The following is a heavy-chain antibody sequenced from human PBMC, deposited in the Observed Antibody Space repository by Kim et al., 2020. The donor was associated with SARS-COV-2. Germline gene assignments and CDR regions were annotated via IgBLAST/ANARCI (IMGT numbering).Heavy chain of an antibody. V-gene: IGHV1-24*01. Sequence: ASVKVSCKVSGYTLTELSMHWVRQAPGKGLAWMGGFDPEDGETIYVQKFQGRVTMTEDTSTDTAYMELSSLRSEDTAVYYCATPKGQHYYYYGMDVWGQGTTVTVSS. J-gene: IGHJ6*02. CDR1: GYTLTELS. D-gene: IGHD6-13*01. CDR2: FDPEDGET. CDR3: ATPKGQHYYYYGMDV.